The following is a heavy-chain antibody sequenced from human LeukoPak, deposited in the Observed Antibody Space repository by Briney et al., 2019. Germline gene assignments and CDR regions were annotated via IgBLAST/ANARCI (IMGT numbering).Heavy chain of an antibody. Sequence: GGSLILSCAASGFPFNNNSMHGVRQAPGKGLEGVAFIRYDGIYKYYADSVKGRFTIFSDKSTTTLFLQMDSLRAEDTAVYYCAKDPEKGLTVARLEHWGQGTLVTVSS. CDR2: IRYDGIYK. V-gene: IGHV3-30*02. CDR3: AKDPEKGLTVARLEH. D-gene: IGHD6-19*01. CDR1: GFPFNNNS. J-gene: IGHJ5*02.